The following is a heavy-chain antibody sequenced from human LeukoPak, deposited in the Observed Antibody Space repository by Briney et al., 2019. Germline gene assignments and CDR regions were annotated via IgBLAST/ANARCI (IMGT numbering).Heavy chain of an antibody. CDR1: GYTFTGDY. V-gene: IGHV1-2*04. CDR3: ARGNCSSTSCYLFDY. D-gene: IGHD2-2*01. Sequence: GASVKVSCKASGYTFTGDYMHWVRQAPGQGLEWMGWINPNSGGTNYAQKFQGWVTMTRDTSISTAYMELSRLRSDDTAVYYCARGNCSSTSCYLFDYWGQGTLVTVSS. CDR2: INPNSGGT. J-gene: IGHJ4*02.